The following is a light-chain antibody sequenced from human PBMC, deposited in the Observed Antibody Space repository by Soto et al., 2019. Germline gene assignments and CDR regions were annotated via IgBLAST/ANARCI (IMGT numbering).Light chain of an antibody. Sequence: QSVLTQPPSVSGAPGQRVTISCTGSSSNIGAGYDVHWYQQLPGTAPKLLISGNSNRPSGVTDRFSGSKSGTSASLAITGLQAEDEADYSCQSYYSSLSGWVFGGGTKVTVL. CDR1: SSNIGAGYD. V-gene: IGLV1-40*01. CDR2: GNS. J-gene: IGLJ3*02. CDR3: QSYYSSLSGWV.